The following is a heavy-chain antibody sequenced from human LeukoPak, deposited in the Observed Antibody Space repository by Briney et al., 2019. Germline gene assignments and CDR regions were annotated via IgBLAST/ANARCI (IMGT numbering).Heavy chain of an antibody. Sequence: GGSLRLSCAASGFTFSDYAMTWVRQAPGKGLEWVSAISGSGGSTYYADSVKGRFTISRDNSKNTLYLQMNSLRAEDTAVYYCAKSLVAQLPYYYDSSGYYTLDYWGQGTLVTVSS. V-gene: IGHV3-23*01. J-gene: IGHJ4*02. D-gene: IGHD3-22*01. CDR2: ISGSGGST. CDR1: GFTFSDYA. CDR3: AKSLVAQLPYYYDSSGYYTLDY.